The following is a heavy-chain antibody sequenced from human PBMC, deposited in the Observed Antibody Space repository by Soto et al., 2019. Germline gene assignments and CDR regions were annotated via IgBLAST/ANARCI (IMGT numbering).Heavy chain of an antibody. J-gene: IGHJ4*02. CDR1: GFTFSSYG. Sequence: GGSLRLSCAASGFTFSSYGMHWVRQAPGKGLEWVAVISYDGSNKYYADSVKGRFTISRDNSKNTLYLQMNSLRAEDTAVYYCAKDYCTNGVCYRVDYWGQGTLVTVSS. D-gene: IGHD2-8*01. CDR3: AKDYCTNGVCYRVDY. V-gene: IGHV3-30*18. CDR2: ISYDGSNK.